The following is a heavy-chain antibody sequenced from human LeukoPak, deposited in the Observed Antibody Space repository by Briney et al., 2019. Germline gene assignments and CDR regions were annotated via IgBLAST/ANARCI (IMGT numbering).Heavy chain of an antibody. CDR1: GFTFSSYS. CDR2: ISSSSSYI. CDR3: ARDGVDDFWSGYYTFPSGTADEYYFDY. V-gene: IGHV3-21*01. D-gene: IGHD3-3*01. Sequence: RGSLRLSCAASGFTFSSYSMNWVRQAPGKGLEWVSSISSSSSYIYYADSVKGRFTISRDNAKNSLYLQMNSLRAEDTAVYYCARDGVDDFWSGYYTFPSGTADEYYFDYWGQGTLVTVSS. J-gene: IGHJ4*02.